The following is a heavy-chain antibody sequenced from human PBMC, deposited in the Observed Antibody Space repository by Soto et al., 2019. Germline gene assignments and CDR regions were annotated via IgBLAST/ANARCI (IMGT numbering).Heavy chain of an antibody. J-gene: IGHJ6*02. Sequence: ASVKVSCKASGYTFTSYSISWVRQDPGQGLEWMGWISAYNGNTNYAQKLQGRVTMTTDTSTSTAYMELRSLRSDDTAVYYCARVGRVVTAITYYYYGMDVWGQGTTVTVSS. CDR3: ARVGRVVTAITYYYYGMDV. D-gene: IGHD2-21*02. V-gene: IGHV1-18*01. CDR2: ISAYNGNT. CDR1: GYTFTSYS.